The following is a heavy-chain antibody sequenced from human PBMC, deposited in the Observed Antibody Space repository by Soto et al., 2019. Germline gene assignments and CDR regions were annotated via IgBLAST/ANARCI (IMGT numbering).Heavy chain of an antibody. CDR1: GGSISSSSHY. V-gene: IGHV4-39*01. D-gene: IGHD4-4*01. J-gene: IGHJ5*02. Sequence: QLQLQESGPGLVKTSETLSLTCTVSGGSISSSSHYWGWIRQPPGKGLEWIGSLDYSGTTYYNPSLKGRVTISVDMSKSQFSRKLGSVTAADTAVYYCARHGGAYSHLGFRFDPWGQGTLVTDSS. CDR2: LDYSGTT. CDR3: ARHGGAYSHLGFRFDP.